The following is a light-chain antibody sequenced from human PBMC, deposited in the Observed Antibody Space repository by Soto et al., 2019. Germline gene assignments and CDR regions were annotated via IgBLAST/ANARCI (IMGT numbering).Light chain of an antibody. V-gene: IGLV1-51*01. Sequence: QSVLTQPPSVSAAPGQKVTISCSGSSSNIGNNYVSWYQQLAGTAPKLLIYDNNKRPSGIPDRISGSKSGTSASLTISGLQAGDGADYYCGTWDSSLSGVVFGGGTKVTVL. CDR1: SSNIGNNY. CDR3: GTWDSSLSGVV. CDR2: DNN. J-gene: IGLJ2*01.